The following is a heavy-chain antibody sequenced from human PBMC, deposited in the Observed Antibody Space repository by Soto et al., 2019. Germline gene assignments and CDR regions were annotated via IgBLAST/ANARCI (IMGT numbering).Heavy chain of an antibody. Sequence: GGSLRLSCAASGFSFSSYWMHWFRQAPGKGLVWVSRINSDGSSTTYADSVKGRFTISRDNAENTLYLQMNSLRAEDTAVFYCARDRPYGYPRDYYYGMDVWGQGTTVTVSS. CDR1: GFSFSSYW. CDR3: ARDRPYGYPRDYYYGMDV. V-gene: IGHV3-74*01. CDR2: INSDGSST. D-gene: IGHD5-12*01. J-gene: IGHJ6*02.